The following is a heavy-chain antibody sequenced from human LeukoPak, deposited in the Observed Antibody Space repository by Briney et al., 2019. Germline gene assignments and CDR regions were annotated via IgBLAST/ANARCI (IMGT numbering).Heavy chain of an antibody. D-gene: IGHD1-26*01. CDR3: ARHIYVGANPDY. CDR2: INPNSGGT. CDR1: GYTFTGYY. J-gene: IGHJ4*02. V-gene: IGHV1-2*02. Sequence: GASVKVSCKASGYTFTGYYMHWVRQAPGQGLEWMGWINPNSGGTNYAQKFQGRVTMTRDTSISTAYLQWSSLKASDTAIYYCARHIYVGANPDYWGQGTLVTVSS.